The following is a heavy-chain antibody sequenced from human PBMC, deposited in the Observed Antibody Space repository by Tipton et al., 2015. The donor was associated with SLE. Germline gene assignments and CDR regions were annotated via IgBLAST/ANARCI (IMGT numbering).Heavy chain of an antibody. D-gene: IGHD4-11*01. CDR3: ARATTTVTYHDAFDI. Sequence: TLSLTCAVYGGSFSGYYWSWIRQPTGKGLEWIGEINHSGSTNYNPSLKSRVTISVDTSKNQFSLKLSSVTAADTAVYYCARATTTVTYHDAFDIWGQGTMVTVSS. J-gene: IGHJ3*02. V-gene: IGHV4-34*01. CDR2: INHSGST. CDR1: GGSFSGYY.